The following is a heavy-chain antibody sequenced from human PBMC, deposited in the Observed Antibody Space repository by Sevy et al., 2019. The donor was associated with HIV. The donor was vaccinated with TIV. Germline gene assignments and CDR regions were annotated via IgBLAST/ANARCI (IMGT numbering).Heavy chain of an antibody. CDR3: AREESCDGDCYYFDY. V-gene: IGHV3-20*04. D-gene: IGHD2-21*02. J-gene: IGHJ4*02. CDR1: GFTFDDYG. CDR2: IIGNVVLT. Sequence: GGSLRLSCAASGFTFDDYGMSWVRQAPGKGLEWVSSIIGNVVLTSYVESVKGRFTISRDNAENSLYLQMNSLRAEDTAFYFCAREESCDGDCYYFDYWGQGTLVTVSS.